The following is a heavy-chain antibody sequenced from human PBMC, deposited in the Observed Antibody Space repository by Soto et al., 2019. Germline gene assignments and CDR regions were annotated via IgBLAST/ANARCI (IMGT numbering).Heavy chain of an antibody. CDR1: GYTFASYA. D-gene: IGHD3-10*01. CDR2: INAGNGNT. V-gene: IGHV1-3*01. Sequence: SVKVSCKASGYTFASYAMHWVRQAPGQRLEWMGWINAGNGNTKYSQKFQGRVTITRDTSASTAYMELSSLRSEDTAVYYCARGSGSFGGSDYYYYYMDVWGKGTTVTVSS. CDR3: ARGSGSFGGSDYYYYYMDV. J-gene: IGHJ6*03.